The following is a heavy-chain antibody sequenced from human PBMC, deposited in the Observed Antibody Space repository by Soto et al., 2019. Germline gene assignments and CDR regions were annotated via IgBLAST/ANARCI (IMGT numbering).Heavy chain of an antibody. Sequence: ASVKVSCKASGYTFTGYYMHWVRQAPGQGLEWMGWINPNSGGTNYAQKFQGRVTMTRDTSISTACMELSRLRSDDTAVYYCARVRPFAARLGWFDPWGQGTLVTVSS. CDR2: INPNSGGT. CDR3: ARVRPFAARLGWFDP. D-gene: IGHD6-6*01. V-gene: IGHV1-2*02. CDR1: GYTFTGYY. J-gene: IGHJ5*02.